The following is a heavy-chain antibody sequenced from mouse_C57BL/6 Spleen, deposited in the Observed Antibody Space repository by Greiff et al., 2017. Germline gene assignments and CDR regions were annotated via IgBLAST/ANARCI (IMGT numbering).Heavy chain of an antibody. CDR1: GFSFNTYA. J-gene: IGHJ4*01. D-gene: IGHD2-4*01. V-gene: IGHV10-1*01. CDR2: IRSKSNNYAT. Sequence: EVKVEESGGGLVQPKGSLKLSCAASGFSFNTYAMNWVRQAPGKGLEWVARIRSKSNNYATYYADSVKDRFTISRDDSESMLYLQMNNLKTEDTAMYYCVRHGLPFYAMDYWGQGTSVTVSS. CDR3: VRHGLPFYAMDY.